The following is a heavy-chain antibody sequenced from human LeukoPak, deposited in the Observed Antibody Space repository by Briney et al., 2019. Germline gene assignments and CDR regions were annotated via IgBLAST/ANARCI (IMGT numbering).Heavy chain of an antibody. J-gene: IGHJ3*02. CDR2: IRYDGSNK. Sequence: GGSLRLSCAASGFTFSSYGMHWVRKAPGKGLEWVAFIRYDGSNKYYADSVKGRFTISRDNSKNTLYLQMNSLRAEDTAVYYCARGIYGYSSSWYWAFDIWGQGTMVTVSS. CDR3: ARGIYGYSSSWYWAFDI. D-gene: IGHD6-13*01. CDR1: GFTFSSYG. V-gene: IGHV3-30*02.